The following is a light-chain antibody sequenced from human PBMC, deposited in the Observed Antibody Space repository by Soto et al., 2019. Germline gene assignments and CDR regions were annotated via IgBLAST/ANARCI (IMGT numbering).Light chain of an antibody. V-gene: IGKV3-20*01. Sequence: EIVLTQSPGTLSLSPGERAILSCRASQSVSNSYLAWYQQKPGQTPRLLIYGASGRAPGIPDRFSGSGSGTDFTLTISRLEPEDFAVFYCQQFGSSPRTFGQGTRLEIK. CDR1: QSVSNSY. CDR3: QQFGSSPRT. J-gene: IGKJ5*01. CDR2: GAS.